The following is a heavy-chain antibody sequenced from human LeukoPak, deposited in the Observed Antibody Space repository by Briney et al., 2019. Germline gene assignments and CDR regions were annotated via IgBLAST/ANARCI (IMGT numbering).Heavy chain of an antibody. CDR3: ARGVLTGGYYFDL. CDR1: GFTFSSYA. D-gene: IGHD3-9*01. Sequence: PGGSLRLSCAASGFTFSSYAMSWVRQAPGKGLEWVSAISGSGGSTYYADSVKGRFTISRDNSKKTLYLQMNNLRAEDTAVYHCARGVLTGGYYFDLWGQGTVVTVSS. CDR2: ISGSGGST. V-gene: IGHV3-23*01. J-gene: IGHJ4*02.